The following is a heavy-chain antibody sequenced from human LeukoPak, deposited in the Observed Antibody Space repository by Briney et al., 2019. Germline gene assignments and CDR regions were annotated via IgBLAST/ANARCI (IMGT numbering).Heavy chain of an antibody. Sequence: GGSLRLSCAASGFTFDDYAMHWVRQAPGKGLEWVSLISWDGGSTYYADSVKGRFTISRDNSKNSLYLQMNSLRAEDTALYYCAKDGGYSSSAGYFDYWGQGTLVTVSS. CDR3: AKDGGYSSSAGYFDY. CDR2: ISWDGGST. D-gene: IGHD6-6*01. CDR1: GFTFDDYA. J-gene: IGHJ4*02. V-gene: IGHV3-43D*03.